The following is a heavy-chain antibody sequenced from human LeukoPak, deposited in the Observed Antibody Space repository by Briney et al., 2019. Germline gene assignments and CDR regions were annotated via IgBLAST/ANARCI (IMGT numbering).Heavy chain of an antibody. D-gene: IGHD5-12*01. CDR2: IYYRGTT. V-gene: IGHV4-59*12. Sequence: SETLSLTCTVSGDSIDSYYWSWIRQPPGKGLEWIGYIYYRGTTSYNPFPKSRVTISVDTSKNQFSLKLNSVTAADTAVYYCARLPRYGGYDHFDYWGQGILVIVSS. J-gene: IGHJ4*02. CDR1: GDSIDSYY. CDR3: ARLPRYGGYDHFDY.